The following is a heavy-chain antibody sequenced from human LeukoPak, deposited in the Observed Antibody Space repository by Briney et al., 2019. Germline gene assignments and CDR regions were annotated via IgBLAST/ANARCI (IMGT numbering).Heavy chain of an antibody. CDR3: ASLTTVVTPSY. D-gene: IGHD4-23*01. Sequence: SETLSLTCTVSGGSISSYYWSWIRQPPGKGLEWIGYIYYSGSTNYNPSLKSRVTISVDTSKNQFSLKLSSVTAADTAVYYCASLTTVVTPSYWGQGTLVTVSS. V-gene: IGHV4-59*12. CDR2: IYYSGST. CDR1: GGSISSYY. J-gene: IGHJ4*02.